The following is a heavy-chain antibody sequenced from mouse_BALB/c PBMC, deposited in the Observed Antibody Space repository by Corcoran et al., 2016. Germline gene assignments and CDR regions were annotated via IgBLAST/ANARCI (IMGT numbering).Heavy chain of an antibody. Sequence: EVQLQQSGAELVKPGASVKLSCTASVFNIKDTYMHWVKQRPEQGLEWIGRIDPANGNTKYDPKFQGKATITADTSSNPAYLQLSSMTSEDTAVYYCANWDWYFDVWGEGTKVTVAS. CDR3: ANWDWYFDV. CDR1: VFNIKDTY. D-gene: IGHD4-1*01. CDR2: IDPANGNT. J-gene: IGHJ1*01. V-gene: IGHV14-3*02.